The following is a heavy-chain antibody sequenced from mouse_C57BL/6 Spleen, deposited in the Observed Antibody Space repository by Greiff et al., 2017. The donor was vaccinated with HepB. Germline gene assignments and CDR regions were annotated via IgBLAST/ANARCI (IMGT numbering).Heavy chain of an antibody. CDR1: GYTFTSYW. V-gene: IGHV1-53*01. J-gene: IGHJ2*01. D-gene: IGHD1-2*01. CDR3: ARYTANWPYYFDY. Sequence: QVQLQQPGTELVKPGASVKLSCKASGYTFTSYWMHWVKQRPGQGLEWIGNINPSNGGTNYNEKFKSKTTLTVDKSSSTAYMQLSSLTSEDSAVYSCARYTANWPYYFDYWGQGTTLTVSS. CDR2: INPSNGGT.